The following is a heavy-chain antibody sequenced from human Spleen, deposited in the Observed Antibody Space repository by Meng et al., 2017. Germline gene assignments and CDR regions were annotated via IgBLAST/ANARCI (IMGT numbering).Heavy chain of an antibody. D-gene: IGHD6-19*01. CDR2: ISSSSTI. J-gene: IGHJ6*02. Sequence: GESLKISCAASGFTFSDYYMNWVRQAPGKGLEWVSSISSSSTIYYADSVKGRFTISRDNAKNSLYLQMNSLRAEDTDVDYCARGNSGWYLYYHYGMDVWGQGTTVTVSS. V-gene: IGHV3-69-1*02. CDR1: GFTFSDYY. CDR3: ARGNSGWYLYYHYGMDV.